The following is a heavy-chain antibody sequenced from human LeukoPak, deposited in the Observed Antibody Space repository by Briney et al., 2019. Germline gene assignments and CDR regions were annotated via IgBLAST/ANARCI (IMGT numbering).Heavy chain of an antibody. CDR3: ARARWLRPLDY. D-gene: IGHD5-24*01. J-gene: IGHJ4*02. Sequence: SETLSLTCAVYGGSFSGYYWSWIRQPPGKGLEWIGEINHSGSTNYNPSLKSRVTISVDTSKNQFSLKLSSVTAADTAVYYCARARWLRPLDYWGQGTLVTVSS. CDR1: GGSFSGYY. CDR2: INHSGST. V-gene: IGHV4-34*01.